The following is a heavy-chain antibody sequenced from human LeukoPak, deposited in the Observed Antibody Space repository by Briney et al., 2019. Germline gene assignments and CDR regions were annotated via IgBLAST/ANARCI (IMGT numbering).Heavy chain of an antibody. CDR1: GDSVSSNSAA. CDR2: TYYRSKWYN. CDR3: ARFEGVGATPITHWFDP. J-gene: IGHJ5*02. V-gene: IGHV6-1*01. D-gene: IGHD1-26*01. Sequence: SQTLSLTCAISGDSVSSNSAAWNWIRQSPSRGLEWLGRTYYRSKWYNDYAVSVKSRITINPDTSKNQFSLQLNSVTPEDTAVYYCARFEGVGATPITHWFDPWGQGTLVTVSS.